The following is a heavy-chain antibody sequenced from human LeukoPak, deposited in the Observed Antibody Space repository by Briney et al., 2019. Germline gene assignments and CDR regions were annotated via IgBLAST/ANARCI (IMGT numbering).Heavy chain of an antibody. CDR3: ARVGEWELQVDY. CDR2: IKQDGSEK. V-gene: IGHV3-7*01. D-gene: IGHD1-26*01. CDR1: GFSFDDYG. J-gene: IGHJ4*02. Sequence: GGSLRLSCEASGFSFDDYGMSWVRQAPGKGLEWVANIKQDGSEKYYVDSVKGRFTISRDNAKNSLYLQMNSLRAEDTAVYYCARVGEWELQVDYWGQGTLVTVSS.